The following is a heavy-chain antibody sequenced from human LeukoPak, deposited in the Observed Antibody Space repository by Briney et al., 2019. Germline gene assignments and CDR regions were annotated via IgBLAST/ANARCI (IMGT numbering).Heavy chain of an antibody. V-gene: IGHV3-23*01. CDR2: ISGSGGST. CDR3: AKELRDSSSYFYYYYMDV. D-gene: IGHD6-6*01. CDR1: GFTFSSYA. Sequence: GGSLRLSCAASGFTFSSYAMSWVRQAPGKGLEWVSAISGSGGSTYYADSVKGRFTISRDNSKNTLYLQMNSLRAEDTAVYYCAKELRDSSSYFYYYYMDVWGKGTTVTVSS. J-gene: IGHJ6*03.